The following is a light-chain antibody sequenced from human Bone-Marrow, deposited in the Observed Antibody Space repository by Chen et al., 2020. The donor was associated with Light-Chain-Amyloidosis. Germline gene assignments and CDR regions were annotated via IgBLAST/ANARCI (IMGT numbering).Light chain of an antibody. Sequence: SYVLTQPSSVSVAPGQTATIACGGNNIGSTSVHWYQQTPGQAPLLVVYDDSDRPSGLPERLSGSSSGSTATLTISRVEAGDEADYYCQVWDRSSDRPVFGGGTKLTVL. CDR3: QVWDRSSDRPV. CDR1: NIGSTS. J-gene: IGLJ3*02. V-gene: IGLV3-21*02. CDR2: DDS.